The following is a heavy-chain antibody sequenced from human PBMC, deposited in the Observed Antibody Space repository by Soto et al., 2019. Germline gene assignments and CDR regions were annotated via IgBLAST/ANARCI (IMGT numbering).Heavy chain of an antibody. Sequence: GESLKISCKGSGYSFTSYWISWVREMPGKGLEWMGRIDPSDSYTNYSPSFQGHVTISADKSISTAYLQWSSLKASDTAMYYCARARSGSYHDAFDIWGQGTMVTVSS. CDR3: ARARSGSYHDAFDI. CDR1: GYSFTSYW. CDR2: IDPSDSYT. V-gene: IGHV5-10-1*01. J-gene: IGHJ3*02. D-gene: IGHD1-26*01.